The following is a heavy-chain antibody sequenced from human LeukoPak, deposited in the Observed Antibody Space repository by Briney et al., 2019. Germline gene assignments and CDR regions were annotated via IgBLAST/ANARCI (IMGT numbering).Heavy chain of an antibody. V-gene: IGHV4-39*01. CDR1: GGSISSSNYY. CDR3: ARKRIAAAVHNWFDP. J-gene: IGHJ5*02. D-gene: IGHD6-13*01. Sequence: SETLSLTCTFSGGSISSSNYYWGWIRQPPGKGLEWIGSFYNSGSTYYNPSLKSRVTISVDTSKSQFSLKLTSVTAADTAVYYCARKRIAAAVHNWFDPWGQGILVTVSS. CDR2: FYNSGST.